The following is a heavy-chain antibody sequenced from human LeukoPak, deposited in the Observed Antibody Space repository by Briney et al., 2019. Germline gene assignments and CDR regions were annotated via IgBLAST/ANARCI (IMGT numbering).Heavy chain of an antibody. D-gene: IGHD3-9*01. CDR1: GFTFSSYW. J-gene: IGHJ3*01. CDR3: ARGGFDILSGSYDAFDV. V-gene: IGHV3-53*01. CDR2: IYSGVNT. Sequence: PGGSLRLSCAASGFTFSSYWMSWVRQAPGRGLECVSLIYSGVNTYYADSVKGRFTISRDNSKNTLHLQMKSLRAEDTAVYYCARGGFDILSGSYDAFDVWGQGTMFTVSS.